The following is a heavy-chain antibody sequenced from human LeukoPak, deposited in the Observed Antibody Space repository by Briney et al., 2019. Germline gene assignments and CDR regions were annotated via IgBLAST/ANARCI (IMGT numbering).Heavy chain of an antibody. V-gene: IGHV4-39*07. J-gene: IGHJ3*02. Sequence: PSETLSLTCTVSGGSISSSSCYWGWIRQPPGKGLEWIGSIYYSGSTYYNPSLKSRVTISVDTSKNHFSLKLSSVTAADTAVYYCATDQGRIGTTRDAFDIWGQGTMVTVSS. CDR1: GGSISSSSCY. CDR2: IYYSGST. D-gene: IGHD1-1*01. CDR3: ATDQGRIGTTRDAFDI.